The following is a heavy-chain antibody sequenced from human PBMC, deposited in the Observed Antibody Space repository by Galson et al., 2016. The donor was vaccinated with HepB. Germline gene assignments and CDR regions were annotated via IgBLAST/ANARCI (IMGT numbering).Heavy chain of an antibody. J-gene: IGHJ4*02. CDR3: ANEIRPNDY. V-gene: IGHV3-64*04. CDR1: GFSFSSYA. Sequence: SLRLSCAASGFSFSSYAMDWVRQAPGKGLEFVSGITNNGDTTDYADSVKGRFTISRDNSKNTLYLQMNSLRVEDTAVYYCANEIRPNDYWGQGTLVTVSS. CDR2: ITNNGDTT.